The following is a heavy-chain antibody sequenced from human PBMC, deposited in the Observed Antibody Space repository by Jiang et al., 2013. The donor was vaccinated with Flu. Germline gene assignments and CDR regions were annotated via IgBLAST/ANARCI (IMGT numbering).Heavy chain of an antibody. D-gene: IGHD5-18*01. Sequence: KSIYDGGTIDYAAPVNGRFTISRDDSKDTLYLQMNSLKTEDTAVYYCTTTHGQTALADWGQGTLVAVSS. CDR2: KSIYDGGTI. V-gene: IGHV3-15*01. J-gene: IGHJ4*02. CDR3: TTTHGQTALAD.